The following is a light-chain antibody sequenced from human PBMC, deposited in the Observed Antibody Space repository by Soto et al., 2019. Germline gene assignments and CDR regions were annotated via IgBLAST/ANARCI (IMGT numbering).Light chain of an antibody. J-gene: IGLJ1*01. CDR1: SSDIGDSNY. Sequence: ALTQPGSVSGSPGQSFTISCTGTSSDIGDSNYVSWYQQHPGKAPKLVIYDVSNRPSGVSNRFSGSKSANTASLTISGLQAFDYADYYCSSFMSSSTSYVFATGTKVTIL. V-gene: IGLV2-14*03. CDR3: SSFMSSSTSYV. CDR2: DVS.